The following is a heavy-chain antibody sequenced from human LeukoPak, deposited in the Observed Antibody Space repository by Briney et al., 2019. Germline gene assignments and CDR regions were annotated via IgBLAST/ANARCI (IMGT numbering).Heavy chain of an antibody. CDR3: ARDSNYYGSGSYLVSDY. CDR1: GFTFSSYA. V-gene: IGHV3-30*04. Sequence: GGSLRLSCAASGFTFSSYAMHWVRQAPGKGLEWVAVISYDGSNKYYADSVKGRFTISRDNSKNTLYLQMNSLRAEDTAVYYCARDSNYYGSGSYLVSDYWGQGTLVTVSS. D-gene: IGHD3-10*01. CDR2: ISYDGSNK. J-gene: IGHJ4*02.